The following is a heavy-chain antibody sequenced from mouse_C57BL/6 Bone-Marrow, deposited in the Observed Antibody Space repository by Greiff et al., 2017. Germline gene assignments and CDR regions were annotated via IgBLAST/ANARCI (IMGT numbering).Heavy chain of an antibody. V-gene: IGHV1-63*01. Sequence: QVQLKESGAELVRPGTSVKMSCKASGYTFTNYWIGWAKQRPGHGLEWIGDIYPGGGYTNYNEKFKGKATLTADKSSSTAYMQFSSLTSEDSAIYYCASGTTVPFAYWGQGTLVTVSA. CDR2: IYPGGGYT. D-gene: IGHD1-1*01. J-gene: IGHJ3*01. CDR3: ASGTTVPFAY. CDR1: GYTFTNYW.